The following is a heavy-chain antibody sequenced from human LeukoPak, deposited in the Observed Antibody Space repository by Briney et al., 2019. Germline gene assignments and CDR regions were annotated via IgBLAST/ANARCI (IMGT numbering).Heavy chain of an antibody. J-gene: IGHJ3*02. Sequence: PSETLSLTCTVSGGSISSSSYYWGWIRQPPGKGLEWIGSIYYSGSTYYNPSLKSRVTMSVDTSKNQFSLKLSSVTAADTAVYYCARDHPPGYSYGYWEPPIHDAFDIWGQGTMVTVSS. D-gene: IGHD5-18*01. CDR1: GGSISSSSYY. V-gene: IGHV4-39*07. CDR3: ARDHPPGYSYGYWEPPIHDAFDI. CDR2: IYYSGST.